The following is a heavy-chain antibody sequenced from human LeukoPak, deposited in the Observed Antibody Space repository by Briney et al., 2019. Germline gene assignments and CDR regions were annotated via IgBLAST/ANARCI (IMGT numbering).Heavy chain of an antibody. CDR2: FSGSGGTT. D-gene: IGHD2-8*01. V-gene: IGHV3-23*01. J-gene: IGHJ6*03. CDR1: GFTFTNFA. CDR3: ANGNRCTSPNCLGYYYFYMDV. Sequence: QSGGSLRLSCIASGFTFTNFAMNWVRQAPGRGLEWVSGFSGSGGTTYYADSVKGRFTISRDNSKNTLYLQMNSLRAEDTAVYYCANGNRCTSPNCLGYYYFYMDVWGKGTTVTVSS.